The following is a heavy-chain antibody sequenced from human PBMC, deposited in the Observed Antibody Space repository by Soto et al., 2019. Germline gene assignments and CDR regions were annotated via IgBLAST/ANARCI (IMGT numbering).Heavy chain of an antibody. J-gene: IGHJ5*02. D-gene: IGHD3-10*01. CDR2: IATYNSNK. V-gene: IGHV1-18*01. CDR3: ARVPRGVVNWFDP. CDR1: GDTFTNFG. Sequence: HLIQSGPEVKKPGASVTVSCKTSGDTFTNFGLSWVRQAPGQGLEWMGWIATYNSNKNYAQKFQGRLTLTTDTSTSTAYMELRNLAHDDTAVYYCARVPRGVVNWFDPWGQGTVVTVSS.